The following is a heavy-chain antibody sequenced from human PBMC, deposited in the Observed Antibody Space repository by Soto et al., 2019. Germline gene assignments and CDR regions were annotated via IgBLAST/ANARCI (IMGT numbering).Heavy chain of an antibody. CDR3: AREGGESSDGLYYFDS. CDR1: GGSFSGYY. V-gene: IGHV4-34*01. Sequence: SETLSLTCAVYGGSFSGYYGSWIRQPPGKGLEWIGEINHSGSINYNPSLKSRVTISVDTSKTRFSLKLSSVTAADTAVYFCAREGGESSDGLYYFDSWGQGSLVTVSS. D-gene: IGHD3-16*01. CDR2: INHSGSI. J-gene: IGHJ4*02.